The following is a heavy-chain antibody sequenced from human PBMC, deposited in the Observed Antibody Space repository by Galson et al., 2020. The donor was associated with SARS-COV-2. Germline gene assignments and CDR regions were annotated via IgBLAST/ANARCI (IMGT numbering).Heavy chain of an antibody. CDR3: AGNSYGYADPRYFDY. CDR2: ISGSGGST. Sequence: TGGSLRLSCAASGFTFSSYAMSWVRQAPGKGLEWVSAISGSGGSTYYADSVKGRFTISRDNSKNTLYLQMNSLRAEDTAVYYCAGNSYGYADPRYFDYWGQGTLVTVSS. CDR1: GFTFSSYA. D-gene: IGHD5-18*01. V-gene: IGHV3-23*01. J-gene: IGHJ4*02.